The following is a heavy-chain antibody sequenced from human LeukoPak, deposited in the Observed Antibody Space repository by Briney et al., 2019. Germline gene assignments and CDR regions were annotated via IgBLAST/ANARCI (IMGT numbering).Heavy chain of an antibody. V-gene: IGHV4-4*07. J-gene: IGHJ5*02. D-gene: IGHD3-22*01. Sequence: KTSETLSLTCTVSGXSISHYYRSWIRQPAGKGLEWIGRLYTSGSTNYNPSLKSRVTMSVDTSKNQFFLKLSSVTAADTAVYYCARHPTYYYDSSGYPQHWFDPWGQGTLVTVSS. CDR2: LYTSGST. CDR3: ARHPTYYYDSSGYPQHWFDP. CDR1: GXSISHYY.